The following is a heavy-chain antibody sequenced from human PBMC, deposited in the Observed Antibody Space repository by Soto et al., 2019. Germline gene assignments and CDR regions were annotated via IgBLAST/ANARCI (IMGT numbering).Heavy chain of an antibody. CDR3: ASDLVGASDSYGLDV. D-gene: IGHD1-26*01. CDR1: GFTFSNYG. J-gene: IGHJ6*02. V-gene: IGHV3-33*01. CDR2: IWHDGNNK. Sequence: GGSLILSCAASGFTFSNYGMHWVRQAPGKGLEWVAIIWHDGNNKYYADSVRGRFIISRDNSKNRLYLQMNSLRAEDTAVYYCASDLVGASDSYGLDVWGQGTPVTVSS.